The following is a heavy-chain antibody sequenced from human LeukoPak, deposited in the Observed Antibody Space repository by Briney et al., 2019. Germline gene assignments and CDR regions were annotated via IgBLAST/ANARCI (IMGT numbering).Heavy chain of an antibody. CDR3: AKTTTGYSSGRYPAWPIDY. CDR2: IFGSGGSA. Sequence: GGSLRPSCAASGFTFGSYAMYWVRQAPGKGLEWVSGIFGSGGSAHYADSVKGRFTISRDNSKNTVYLQMDSLRAEDTAIYYCAKTTTGYSSGRYPAWPIDYWGQGTLDTVSS. D-gene: IGHD2-15*01. CDR1: GFTFGSYA. V-gene: IGHV3-23*01. J-gene: IGHJ4*02.